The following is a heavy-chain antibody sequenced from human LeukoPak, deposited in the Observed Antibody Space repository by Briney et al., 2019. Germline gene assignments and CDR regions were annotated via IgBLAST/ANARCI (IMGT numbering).Heavy chain of an antibody. CDR1: GGSIMSYY. Sequence: SETLSLTCTVSGGSIMSYYWSWIRQPPGKGLEWIGYIYTSGSTNYNPSLKSRVTISVDTSKNQFSLKLSSVTAADTAVYYCAGGVGATPYYFDYWGQGTLVTVSS. J-gene: IGHJ4*02. CDR3: AGGVGATPYYFDY. V-gene: IGHV4-4*09. D-gene: IGHD1-26*01. CDR2: IYTSGST.